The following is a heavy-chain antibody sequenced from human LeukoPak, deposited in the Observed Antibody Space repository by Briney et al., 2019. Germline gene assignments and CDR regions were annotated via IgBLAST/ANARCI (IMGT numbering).Heavy chain of an antibody. J-gene: IGHJ4*02. Sequence: GGSLRLSCAASGFTFSSYGMSWVRQAPGKGLEWVSAISGSGGSTYYADSVKGRFTISRDNSRHTLYLQMNSLRAEDTAVYYCSKWKAIVLVPAARSPIDYWGQGTLVTVSS. V-gene: IGHV3-23*01. D-gene: IGHD2-2*01. CDR3: SKWKAIVLVPAARSPIDY. CDR2: ISGSGGST. CDR1: GFTFSSYG.